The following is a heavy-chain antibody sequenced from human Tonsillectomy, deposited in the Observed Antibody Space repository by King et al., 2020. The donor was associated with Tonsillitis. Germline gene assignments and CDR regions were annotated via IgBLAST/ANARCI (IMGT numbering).Heavy chain of an antibody. CDR3: ARGVLGYDSSGYYYED. CDR2: IYHSAST. D-gene: IGHD3-22*01. J-gene: IGHJ4*02. V-gene: IGHV4-30-2*01. Sequence: QLQESGSGLVKPSQTLSLTCAVSGGSISSGGYSWSWIRQPPGKGLEWIGYIYHSASTYYNPSVKSRVTISVDRSKNQFSLNLSSVTAADTAVYYCARGVLGYDSSGYYYEDWGQGTLVTVSS. CDR1: GGSISSGGYS.